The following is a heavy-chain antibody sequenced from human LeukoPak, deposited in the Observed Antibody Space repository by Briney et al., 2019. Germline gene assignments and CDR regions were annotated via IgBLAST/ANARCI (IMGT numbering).Heavy chain of an antibody. CDR1: GYSISSGYY. CDR2: IYHSGST. D-gene: IGHD5/OR15-5a*01. J-gene: IGHJ2*01. CDR3: ARSTPYYWYFDL. V-gene: IGHV4-38-2*02. Sequence: SETLSLTCTVSGYSISSGYYWGWIRQPPGKGLEWIGSIYHSGSTYYNPSLKSRVTISVDTSKNQFSLKLSSVTAADTAVYYCARSTPYYWYFDLWGHGTLVTVSS.